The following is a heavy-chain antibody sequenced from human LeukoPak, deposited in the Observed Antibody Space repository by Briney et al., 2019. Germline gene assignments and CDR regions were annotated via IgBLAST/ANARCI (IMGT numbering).Heavy chain of an antibody. CDR1: GFTFNNYA. CDR2: ITDSGGST. J-gene: IGHJ4*02. D-gene: IGHD1-26*01. CDR3: AKYYSGSPWYLDY. V-gene: IGHV3-23*01. Sequence: GGSLRLSCAASGFTFNNYAMSWVRQAPGKGLEWASSITDSGGSTYYADSVKGRFTISRDTSKNTLYLQMNSLRAEDTAVYYCAKYYSGSPWYLDYWGQGTLVTVSS.